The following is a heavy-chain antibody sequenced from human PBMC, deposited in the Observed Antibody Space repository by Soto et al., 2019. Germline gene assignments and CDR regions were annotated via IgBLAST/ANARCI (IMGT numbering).Heavy chain of an antibody. CDR1: GYTFTSYG. CDR2: ISAYNGNT. CDR3: ARGSITIFGVVTDSGFDY. J-gene: IGHJ4*02. Sequence: QVQLVQSGAEVKKPGASVKVSCKASGYTFTSYGISWVRQAPGQGLEWMGWISAYNGNTNYAQKLQGRVTMTTDTSTSTAYMELRSLRSDDTGGDYCARGSITIFGVVTDSGFDYWGQGTLVTVSS. D-gene: IGHD3-3*01. V-gene: IGHV1-18*01.